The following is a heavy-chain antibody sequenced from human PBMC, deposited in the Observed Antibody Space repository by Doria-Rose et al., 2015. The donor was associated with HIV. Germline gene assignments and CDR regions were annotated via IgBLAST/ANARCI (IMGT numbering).Heavy chain of an antibody. D-gene: IGHD6-13*01. CDR1: GVSLSSPGMG. CDR2: IYSDDEG. Sequence: QVTLKESGPVLVKPTETLTLTCTVSGVSLSSPGMGVSWIRQPPGKALAWLANIYSDDEGSYKASLNSRLTISRVTSKSQVVLTMTDMDPVDTATYYCARIKSSRWYHKYYFDFWGQGTLVIVSA. J-gene: IGHJ4*02. CDR3: ARIKSSRWYHKYYFDF. V-gene: IGHV2-26*01.